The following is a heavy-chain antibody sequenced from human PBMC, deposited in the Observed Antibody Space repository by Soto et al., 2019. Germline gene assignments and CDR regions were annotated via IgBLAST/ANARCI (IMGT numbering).Heavy chain of an antibody. Sequence: PSQTLSLTCAISGDSVSSNSAAWNWIRQSPSRGLEWLGRTYYRSKWYNDYAVSVKSRITINPDTSKNQFSLQLNSVTPEDTAVYYCARDLESSSWYGGYYYYYCMDVWGQGTTVTVSS. D-gene: IGHD6-13*01. CDR2: TYYRSKWYN. V-gene: IGHV6-1*01. CDR1: GDSVSSNSAA. CDR3: ARDLESSSWYGGYYYYYCMDV. J-gene: IGHJ6*02.